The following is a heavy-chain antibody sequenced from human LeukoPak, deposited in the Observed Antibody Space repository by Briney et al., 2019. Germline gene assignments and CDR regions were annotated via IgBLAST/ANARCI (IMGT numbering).Heavy chain of an antibody. V-gene: IGHV3-30*02. CDR1: EFRISDYG. CDR2: IRYDENTK. J-gene: IGHJ4*02. Sequence: PERDLRLSCAATEFRISDYGMKMVRQAPGKGLEWVACIRYDENTKYYVDSVKGRFTVSRDNSKNTLYLQMDRLRADDTAVYYCAKENTRDGYRHFHKWGQGTLVSVSS. CDR3: AKENTRDGYRHFHK. D-gene: IGHD5-24*01.